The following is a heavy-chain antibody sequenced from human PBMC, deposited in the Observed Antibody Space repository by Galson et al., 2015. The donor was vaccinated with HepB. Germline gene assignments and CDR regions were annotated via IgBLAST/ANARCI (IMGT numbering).Heavy chain of an antibody. CDR3: ARDSAWGYSDY. Sequence: LRLSYAASGFSFRNYAMHWVRQAPGKGLDWVAVLSYDETKTYYADSVKGRFTVSRDNSKYTLYLQMNSLRPEDTAVYYCARDSAWGYSDYWGQGTLVTVSS. CDR2: LSYDETKT. D-gene: IGHD3-16*01. CDR1: GFSFRNYA. J-gene: IGHJ4*02. V-gene: IGHV3-30-3*01.